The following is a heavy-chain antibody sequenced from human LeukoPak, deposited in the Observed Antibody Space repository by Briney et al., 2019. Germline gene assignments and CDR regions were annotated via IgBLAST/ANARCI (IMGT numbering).Heavy chain of an antibody. D-gene: IGHD1-1*01. Sequence: GGSLRLSCAASGFTVRSIYMTWVRQAPGKGLEWVSAISGSGGSTYYADSVKGRFTISRDNSKNTLYLQMNSLRAEDTAVYYCAKATTGAFDYWGQGTLVTVSS. CDR3: AKATTGAFDY. J-gene: IGHJ4*02. CDR1: GFTVRSIY. V-gene: IGHV3-23*01. CDR2: ISGSGGST.